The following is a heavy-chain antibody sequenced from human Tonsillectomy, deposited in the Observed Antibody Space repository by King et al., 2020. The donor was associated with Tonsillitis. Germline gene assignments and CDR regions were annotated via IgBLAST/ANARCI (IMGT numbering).Heavy chain of an antibody. J-gene: IGHJ4*02. D-gene: IGHD3-10*01. CDR1: GFTVSSNY. Sequence: VQLVESGGGLIQPGGSLRLSCAASGFTVSSNYMRWVRQAPGKRLEWVSVSYSGGSTYYADSVKGRFTISRDNSKNTLYLQMNSLRAEDTAVYYCASLNYYGSGSYYRNPHFDYWGQGTLVTVSS. V-gene: IGHV3-53*01. CDR3: ASLNYYGSGSYYRNPHFDY. CDR2: SYSGGST.